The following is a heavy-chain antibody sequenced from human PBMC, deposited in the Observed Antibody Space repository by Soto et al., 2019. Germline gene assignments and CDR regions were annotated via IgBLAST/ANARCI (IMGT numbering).Heavy chain of an antibody. Sequence: SETLSLTCTVSGGFINSGDYHWTWIRQFPGKGLEWIGGIYYSASTYYNPALVSRIAISLDTSKNQFSLKLTSVTAADTAVYYCARSRPIVVVPAAPKPMDVWGQGTTVTVSS. CDR1: GGFINSGDYH. D-gene: IGHD2-2*01. V-gene: IGHV4-30-4*01. CDR3: ARSRPIVVVPAAPKPMDV. CDR2: IYYSAST. J-gene: IGHJ6*02.